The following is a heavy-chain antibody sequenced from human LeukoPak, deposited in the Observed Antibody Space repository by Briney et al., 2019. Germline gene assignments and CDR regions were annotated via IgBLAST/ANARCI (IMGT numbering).Heavy chain of an antibody. V-gene: IGHV1-69*05. CDR2: IIPIFGTA. D-gene: IGHD3-10*01. CDR1: GGTFSSYA. Sequence: SVKVSRKASGGTFSSYAISWVRQAPGQGLEWMGGIIPIFGTANYAQKFQGRVTITTDESTSTAYMELSSLRSEDTAVYYCARVYGSGSPDAFDIWGQGTMVTVSS. CDR3: ARVYGSGSPDAFDI. J-gene: IGHJ3*02.